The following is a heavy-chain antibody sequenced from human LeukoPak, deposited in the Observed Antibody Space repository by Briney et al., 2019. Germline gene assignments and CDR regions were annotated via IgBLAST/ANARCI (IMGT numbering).Heavy chain of an antibody. CDR3: ARDQDANYYGMDV. CDR2: IYSGGST. Sequence: GGSLRLSCAASGFTVSSNYMSWVRQAPGKGLEWVSVIYSGGSTYYADSVKGGFTISRDNSKNTLYLQMNSPRAEDTAVYYCARDQDANYYGMDVWGQGTTVTVSS. J-gene: IGHJ6*02. V-gene: IGHV3-66*01. CDR1: GFTVSSNY.